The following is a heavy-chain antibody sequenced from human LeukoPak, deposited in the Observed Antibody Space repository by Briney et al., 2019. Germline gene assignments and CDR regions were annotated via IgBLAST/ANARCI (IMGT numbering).Heavy chain of an antibody. CDR3: ARDSGTDGYNPLDY. J-gene: IGHJ4*02. Sequence: GGSLRLSCAASGFIFSDYYMSWIRQAPGKGLEWVSYISSRGSYTNYADSLKGRFTISRDNAKNSLYLQMNSLRAEDTAVYFCARDSGTDGYNPLDYWGQGTLVTVSS. CDR2: ISSRGSYT. V-gene: IGHV3-11*06. D-gene: IGHD5-24*01. CDR1: GFIFSDYY.